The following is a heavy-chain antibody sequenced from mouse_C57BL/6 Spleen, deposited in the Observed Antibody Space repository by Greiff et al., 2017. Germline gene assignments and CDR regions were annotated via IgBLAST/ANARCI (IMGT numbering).Heavy chain of an antibody. CDR3: ARSLTWTRDFDY. J-gene: IGHJ2*01. Sequence: QVQLQQPGAELVKPGASVKMSCKASGYTFTSYWITWVKQRPGQGLEWIGDIYPGSGSTNYNEKFKSKATLTVDTSSSTAYMQLSSLTSEDSAVYYCARSLTWTRDFDYWGQGTTLTVSS. V-gene: IGHV1-55*01. CDR1: GYTFTSYW. CDR2: IYPGSGST. D-gene: IGHD4-1*01.